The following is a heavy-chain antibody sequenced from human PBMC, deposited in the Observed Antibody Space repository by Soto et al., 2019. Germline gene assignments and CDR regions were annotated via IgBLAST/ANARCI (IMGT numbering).Heavy chain of an antibody. D-gene: IGHD3-3*01. CDR1: GFSLTTSGVG. CDR2: IYWDDDK. V-gene: IGHV2-5*02. Sequence: QITLNESGPTQVKPRQTLTLTCTFSGFSLTTSGVGVGWIRQSPGKAPEWLALIYWDDDKRYSPSLKRRLTITKDTPKNQVVLTMADLDPADTATYYCAHRVLRTVFGLVTTTAIYFDFWAQGTPVAVSS. J-gene: IGHJ4*02. CDR3: AHRVLRTVFGLVTTTAIYFDF.